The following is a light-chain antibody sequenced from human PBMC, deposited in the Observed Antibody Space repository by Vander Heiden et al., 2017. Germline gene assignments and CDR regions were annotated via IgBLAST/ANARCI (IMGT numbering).Light chain of an antibody. CDR2: GNS. CDR3: QSHDSSLTSHV. CDR1: SSNIGAGYD. Sequence: QSVLTQPPSVSGAPGQRVTISCTGSSSNIGAGYDVHWYQQLPGTAPKLLIFGNSNRPSGVPDRFSGSNSGTSASLAITGLQAEDEADYYCQSHDSSLTSHVFGTGTKVTVL. V-gene: IGLV1-40*01. J-gene: IGLJ1*01.